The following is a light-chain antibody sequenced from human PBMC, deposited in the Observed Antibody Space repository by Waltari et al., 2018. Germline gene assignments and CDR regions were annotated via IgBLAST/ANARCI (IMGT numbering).Light chain of an antibody. CDR2: DVT. J-gene: IGLJ2*01. V-gene: IGLV2-14*03. Sequence: QSALTQPASVSGSPGQSITISCTGTSRDAGGYNYVSWHQQHPGKAPTLMIYDVTKRPSGVSKRISGSKSCNTAAMTISGLHAGDEADYYCSSYSSISTLLFGGGTKLTVL. CDR1: SRDAGGYNY. CDR3: SSYSSISTLL.